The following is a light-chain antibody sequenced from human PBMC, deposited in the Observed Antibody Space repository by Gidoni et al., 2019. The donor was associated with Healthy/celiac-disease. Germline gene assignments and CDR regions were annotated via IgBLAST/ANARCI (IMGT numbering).Light chain of an antibody. CDR2: AVS. V-gene: IGLV2-8*01. Sequence: QSALTQPPSASGSPGQSVTISCTGTSSDVGGYNYVSWYQQHPGKAPKLMIYAVSERPSGVPDRCSGSKSGNTASLTVSGLQAEDEADYYCSSYAGSNNYVFGTGTKVTVL. CDR3: SSYAGSNNYV. CDR1: SSDVGGYNY. J-gene: IGLJ1*01.